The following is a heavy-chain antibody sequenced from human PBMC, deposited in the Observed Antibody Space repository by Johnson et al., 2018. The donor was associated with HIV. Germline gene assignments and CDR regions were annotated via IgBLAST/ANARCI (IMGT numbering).Heavy chain of an antibody. V-gene: IGHV3-66*01. CDR3: GMSGVEDAAFDI. J-gene: IGHJ3*02. Sequence: VQLVESGGGLVQPGGSLRLSCAASGLTFEDYGMSWVRQAPGKGLEWVSVIYSGGSTYYADSVKGRFTISRDNSKNTLYLQMNSLRAEDTAVFYCGMSGVEDAAFDIWGQGTMVTVSS. D-gene: IGHD7-27*01. CDR2: IYSGGST. CDR1: GLTFEDYG.